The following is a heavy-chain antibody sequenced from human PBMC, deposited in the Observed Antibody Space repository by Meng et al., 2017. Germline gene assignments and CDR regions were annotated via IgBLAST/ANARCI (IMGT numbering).Heavy chain of an antibody. CDR2: IVYSGST. CDR3: ARDVGGDYETLFDY. V-gene: IGHV4-61*01. CDR1: GGSVGSGNYY. Sequence: QVPLQASGPGLGGPSETLSLTCTVSGGSVGSGNYYWSWIRQPPGKGLEWIGYIVYSGSTTYNPSLKTRVTISVDTSKNQFSLKLTSVTAADTAVYFCARDVGGDYETLFDYWGQGTLVTVSS. J-gene: IGHJ4*02. D-gene: IGHD4-17*01.